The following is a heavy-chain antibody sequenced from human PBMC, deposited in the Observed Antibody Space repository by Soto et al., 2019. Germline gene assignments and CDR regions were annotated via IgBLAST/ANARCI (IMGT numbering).Heavy chain of an antibody. CDR3: ARGGSSGYYYFDY. CDR1: GFTFNSYA. CDR2: ISFDGSNE. V-gene: IGHV3-30-3*01. J-gene: IGHJ4*02. Sequence: QVQLVESGRGVVQPGRSLRLSCAASGFTFNSYAMHWVRQAPGKGLEWVAVISFDGSNEYYADSVKGRFTISRDNSKNTLDLQMNSLRAEDTAVYYCARGGSSGYYYFDYGGQGTLVTVSS. D-gene: IGHD3-22*01.